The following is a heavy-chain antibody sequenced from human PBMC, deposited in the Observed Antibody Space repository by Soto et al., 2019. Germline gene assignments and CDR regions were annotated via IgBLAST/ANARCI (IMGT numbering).Heavy chain of an antibody. D-gene: IGHD3-3*01. V-gene: IGHV1-69*05. CDR1: GGTFSSYA. CDR3: ARGRTYITIFGVVIIPPGAFDY. Sequence: SVKVSCKASGGTFSSYAISWVRQAPGQGLEWMGGIIPIFGTANYAQKFQGRVTMTRDTSTSTVYMELSSLRSEDTAVYYCARGRTYITIFGVVIIPPGAFDYWGQGTLVTVSS. J-gene: IGHJ4*02. CDR2: IIPIFGTA.